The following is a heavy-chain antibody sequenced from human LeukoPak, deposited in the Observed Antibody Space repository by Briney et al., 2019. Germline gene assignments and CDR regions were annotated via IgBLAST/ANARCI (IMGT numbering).Heavy chain of an antibody. V-gene: IGHV3-33*01. CDR2: IWYDGGNK. J-gene: IGHJ4*02. CDR1: GFTFSSYG. CDR3: ASSTRVAGLDY. D-gene: IGHD3/OR15-3a*01. Sequence: GGSLRLSCAASGFTFSSYGMHWVRQAPGKGLEWVAVIWYDGGNKYYADSVKGRSTISRDNSKNTLYLQMNSLRAEDTAVYYCASSTRVAGLDYWGQGTLVTVSS.